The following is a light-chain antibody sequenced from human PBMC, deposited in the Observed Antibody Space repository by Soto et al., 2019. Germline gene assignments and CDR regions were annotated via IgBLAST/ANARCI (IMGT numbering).Light chain of an antibody. J-gene: IGLJ1*01. CDR1: SSDVGGYNY. CDR2: EVS. V-gene: IGLV2-14*01. Sequence: QSVLTQPASVSGSPGQSITISCTGTSSDVGGYNYVSWYQHHPGKAPKLIIYEVSHRPSGVSNRFSGSKSGNTASLTISGLQAEDEADYYCSSYTSTSTYVFGTGTKVTVL. CDR3: SSYTSTSTYV.